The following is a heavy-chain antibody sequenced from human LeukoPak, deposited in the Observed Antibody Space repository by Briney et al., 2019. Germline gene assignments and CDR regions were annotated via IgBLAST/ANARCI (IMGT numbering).Heavy chain of an antibody. D-gene: IGHD1-26*01. CDR2: ISGSGGST. V-gene: IGHV3-23*01. Sequence: QTGGSLRLSCAASGFTFSSYAMSWVRQAPGKGLEWASAISGSGGSTYYADSVKSRFTISRDNSKNTLYLQMNSLRAEDTAVYYCAKDIGGSYLSYYFDYWGQGTLVTVSS. CDR3: AKDIGGSYLSYYFDY. J-gene: IGHJ4*02. CDR1: GFTFSSYA.